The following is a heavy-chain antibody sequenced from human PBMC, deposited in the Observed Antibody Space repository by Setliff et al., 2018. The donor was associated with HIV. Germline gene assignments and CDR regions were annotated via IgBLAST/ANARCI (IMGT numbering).Heavy chain of an antibody. CDR1: GASSIYF. D-gene: IGHD1-26*01. CDR2: VYYSGST. V-gene: IGHV4-39*07. J-gene: IGHJ4*02. Sequence: SETLSLTCTVSGASSIYFWGWIRQPPGKGLEWIGSVYYSGSTYYNPSLKSRVTISMDTSKNQFSLKLNSVTAADTAVYYCAKDRSGSYRTFDYWGPGILVTVLL. CDR3: AKDRSGSYRTFDY.